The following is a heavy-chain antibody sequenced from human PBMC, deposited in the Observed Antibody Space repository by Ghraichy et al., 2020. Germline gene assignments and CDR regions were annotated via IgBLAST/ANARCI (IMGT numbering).Heavy chain of an antibody. V-gene: IGHV3-74*01. CDR2: INSDGSST. CDR3: ATVAKGDRRIQLWPDDAFDI. CDR1: GFTFSSYW. J-gene: IGHJ3*02. Sequence: GESLNISCAASGFTFSSYWMHWVRQAPGKGLVWVSRINSDGSSTSYADSMKGRFTISRDNAKNTLYLQMNSLRAEDTAVYYCATVAKGDRRIQLWPDDAFDIWGQGTMVTVSS. D-gene: IGHD5-18*01.